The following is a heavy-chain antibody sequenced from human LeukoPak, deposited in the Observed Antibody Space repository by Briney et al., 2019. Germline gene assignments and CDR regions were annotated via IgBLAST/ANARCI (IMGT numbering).Heavy chain of an antibody. Sequence: SETLSLTCTVSGGSISTVAYYWVWVRQPPGKGLEWIASIYFNGNTYYNPSLKSRVTISVDTSKYQFSLKLNSVTAADSAMYYCASRRNYRSYFFDSWGQGTVVTVSS. CDR3: ASRRNYRSYFFDS. CDR2: IYFNGNT. J-gene: IGHJ4*02. V-gene: IGHV4-39*01. D-gene: IGHD3-16*02. CDR1: GGSISTVAYY.